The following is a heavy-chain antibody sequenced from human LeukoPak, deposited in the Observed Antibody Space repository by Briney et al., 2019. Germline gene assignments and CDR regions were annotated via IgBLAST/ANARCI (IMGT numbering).Heavy chain of an antibody. Sequence: GASVKVSCRASGGTFSSYAISWVRQAPGQGLEWMGAIIPIFGTANYAQKFQGRVTITADESTSTAYMELSSLRSEDTAVYYCARDLGYYGSEAYAFDIWGQGIMVTVSS. CDR2: IIPIFGTA. CDR1: GGTFSSYA. D-gene: IGHD3-10*01. CDR3: ARDLGYYGSEAYAFDI. J-gene: IGHJ3*02. V-gene: IGHV1-69*13.